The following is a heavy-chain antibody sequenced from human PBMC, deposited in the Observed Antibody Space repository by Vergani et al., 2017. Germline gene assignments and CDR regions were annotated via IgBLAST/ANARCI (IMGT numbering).Heavy chain of an antibody. J-gene: IGHJ6*02. Sequence: EVQLVESGGGLVQPGGSLRLSCAASGFTFSSYWMSWVRQAPGKGLEWVANIKQDGSEKYYVDSVKGRFTISRDNAKNSLYLQMNSLRAEDTAVYYCARDQTALSIAVAGTYYYYYYGMDVWGQGP. CDR3: ARDQTALSIAVAGTYYYYYYGMDV. CDR1: GFTFSSYW. CDR2: IKQDGSEK. V-gene: IGHV3-7*03. D-gene: IGHD6-19*01.